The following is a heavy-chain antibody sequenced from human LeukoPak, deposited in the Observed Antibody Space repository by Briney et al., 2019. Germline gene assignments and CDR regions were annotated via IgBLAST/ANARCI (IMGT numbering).Heavy chain of an antibody. CDR1: GFTFSSYA. V-gene: IGHV3-23*01. D-gene: IGHD3-22*01. J-gene: IGHJ5*02. Sequence: GGSLRLSCAASGFTFSSYAMSWVRQALGKGLERVSTISDSGGSTYYADSLKGRFTISRDNYKNTLYLQMNSLRAEDTAVYYCAKVDYYDSSGNYPNWFDPWGQGTLVTVSS. CDR2: ISDSGGST. CDR3: AKVDYYDSSGNYPNWFDP.